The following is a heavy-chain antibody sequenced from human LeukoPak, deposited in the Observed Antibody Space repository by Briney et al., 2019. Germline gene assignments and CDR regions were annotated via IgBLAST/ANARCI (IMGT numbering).Heavy chain of an antibody. Sequence: GGSLRLSCAASGFTFDDYAMHWVRQAPGKGLEWVSGISWNSGSIGYADSVKGRFTISRDNAKNSLYLQMNSLRAEDTAVYYCAKYYYDSSGYYDAFDIWGQGTMVTVSS. CDR3: AKYYYDSSGYYDAFDI. CDR1: GFTFDDYA. J-gene: IGHJ3*02. D-gene: IGHD3-22*01. CDR2: ISWNSGSI. V-gene: IGHV3-9*01.